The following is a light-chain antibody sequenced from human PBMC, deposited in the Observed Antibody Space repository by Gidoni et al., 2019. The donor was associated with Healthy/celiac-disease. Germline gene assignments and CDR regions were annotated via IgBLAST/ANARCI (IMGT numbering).Light chain of an antibody. J-gene: IGKJ2*04. CDR3: QQYNSYRS. Sequence: DIQMTQSPSTLSASVGDRVTITCRASQSISSWLAWYQQKPGKAPKLLIYKASSLESGVPSRFSGSGSGTEFTLTISSLQPDDFATYYCQQYNSYRSFGQXTKLEIK. CDR2: KAS. V-gene: IGKV1-5*03. CDR1: QSISSW.